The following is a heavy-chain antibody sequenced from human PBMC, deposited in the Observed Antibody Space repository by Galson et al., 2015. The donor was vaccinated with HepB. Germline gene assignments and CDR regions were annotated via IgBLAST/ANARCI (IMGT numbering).Heavy chain of an antibody. Sequence: SVKVSCKASGYTFISKGISWVRQAPGPGLEWMGWISTESGNTNYVQKLQGRVTMIRDTSTSTAYMELRSLRSDDTAVYYCARDVDHRFDHWGQGTLVTVSS. CDR3: ARDVDHRFDH. V-gene: IGHV1-18*01. CDR2: ISTESGNT. J-gene: IGHJ4*02. CDR1: GYTFISKG.